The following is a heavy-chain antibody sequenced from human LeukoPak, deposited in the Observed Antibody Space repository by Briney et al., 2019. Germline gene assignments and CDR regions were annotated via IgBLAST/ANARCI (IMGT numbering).Heavy chain of an antibody. CDR2: IYYSGST. CDR3: ARDRIEAMITFGGVTAIGGDY. Sequence: SETLSLTCAVYGGSFSGYYWSWIRQPPGKGLEWIGSIYYSGSTYYNPSLKSRVTISVDTSKNQFSLKLSSVTAADTAVYYCARDRIEAMITFGGVTAIGGDYWGQGTLVTVSS. CDR1: GGSFSGYY. J-gene: IGHJ4*02. V-gene: IGHV4-34*01. D-gene: IGHD3-16*02.